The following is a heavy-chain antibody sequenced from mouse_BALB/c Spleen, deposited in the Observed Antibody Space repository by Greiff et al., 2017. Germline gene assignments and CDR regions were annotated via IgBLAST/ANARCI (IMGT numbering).Heavy chain of an antibody. V-gene: IGHV5-9-3*01. J-gene: IGHJ4*01. Sequence: EVQGVESGGGLVKPGGSLKLSCAASGFTFSSYAMSWVRQTPEKRLEWVATISSGGSYTYYPDSVKGRFTISRDNAKNTLYLQMSSLRSEDTAMYYCARGDTTVVDYYAMDYWGQGTSVTVSS. CDR1: GFTFSSYA. CDR2: ISSGGSYT. CDR3: ARGDTTVVDYYAMDY. D-gene: IGHD1-1*01.